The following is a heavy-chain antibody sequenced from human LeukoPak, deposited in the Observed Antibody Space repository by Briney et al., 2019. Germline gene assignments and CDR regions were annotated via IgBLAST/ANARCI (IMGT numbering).Heavy chain of an antibody. V-gene: IGHV3-48*01. D-gene: IGHD3-3*01. CDR1: GFTISSYS. J-gene: IGHJ3*02. CDR3: ARDYDFWSGRNPTPNAFDI. CDR2: ISSSSSTI. Sequence: SGGSLRLSCAASGFTISSYSMNWVRQSPGKGLAWVSYISSSSSTIYYADSVKGRFTISRDNAKNSLYLQMNSLRAEDTAVYYCARDYDFWSGRNPTPNAFDIWGQGTMVTVSS.